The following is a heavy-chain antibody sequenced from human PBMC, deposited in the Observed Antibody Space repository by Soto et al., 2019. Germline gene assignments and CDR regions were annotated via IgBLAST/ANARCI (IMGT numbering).Heavy chain of an antibody. J-gene: IGHJ4*02. D-gene: IGHD3-22*01. Sequence: SETLSLTCTVSGGSVSSGSYYWSWIRQPPGKGLEWIGYIYYSGSTNYNPSLKSRVTISVDTPKNQFSLKLSSVTAADTAVYYCAMFNYYDSSGYYPDFDYWGQGTLVTVSS. V-gene: IGHV4-61*01. CDR2: IYYSGST. CDR1: GGSVSSGSYY. CDR3: AMFNYYDSSGYYPDFDY.